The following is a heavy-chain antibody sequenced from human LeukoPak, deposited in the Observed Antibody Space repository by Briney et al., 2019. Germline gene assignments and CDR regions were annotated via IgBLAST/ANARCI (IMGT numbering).Heavy chain of an antibody. V-gene: IGHV1-69*13. CDR3: ARVAVVPAATVWAFDI. CDR1: GGTFSSYA. CDR2: IIPIFGTA. D-gene: IGHD2-2*01. J-gene: IGHJ3*02. Sequence: SVKVSCKASGGTFSSYAISWVRQAPGQGLEWMGGIIPIFGTANYAQKFQGRVTITADESTSTAYMELSSLRSDDTAVYYCARVAVVPAATVWAFDIWGQGTMVTVSS.